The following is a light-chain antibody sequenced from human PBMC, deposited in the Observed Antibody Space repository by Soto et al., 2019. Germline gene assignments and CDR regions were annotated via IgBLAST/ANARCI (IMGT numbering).Light chain of an antibody. CDR1: QSVAFH. J-gene: IGKJ4*01. Sequence: EIVMTQSPATRSVSPGETATLSCRDSQSVAFHLAWYQQKPGQGPRLLIYGAFTRATGIPARFSGSGSGTEFTLTISSLQSEDFAVYYCQQYKKWPPLTFGGGTKVEIK. V-gene: IGKV3-15*01. CDR3: QQYKKWPPLT. CDR2: GAF.